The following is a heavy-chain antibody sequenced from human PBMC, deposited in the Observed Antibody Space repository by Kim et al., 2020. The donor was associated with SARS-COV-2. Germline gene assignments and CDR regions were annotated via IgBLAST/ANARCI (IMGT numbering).Heavy chain of an antibody. CDR3: AREGGGVVRGQYWFDP. V-gene: IGHV1-3*01. CDR1: GYTFTSYA. CDR2: INAGNGNT. Sequence: APVKVSCKASGYTFTSYAMHWVRQAPGQRLEWMGWINAGNGNTKYSQKFQGRVTITRDTSASTAYMELSSLRSEDTAVYYCAREGGGVVRGQYWFDPWGQGTLVTVSS. J-gene: IGHJ5*02. D-gene: IGHD3-10*01.